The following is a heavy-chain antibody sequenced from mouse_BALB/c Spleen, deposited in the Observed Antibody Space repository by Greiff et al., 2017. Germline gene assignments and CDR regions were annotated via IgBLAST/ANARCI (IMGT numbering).Heavy chain of an antibody. D-gene: IGHD1-1*01. CDR1: GYSITSDYA. Sequence: VQLKESGPGLVKPSQSLSLTCTVTGYSITSDYAWNWIRQFPGNKLEWMGYISYSGSTSYNPSLKSRISITRDTSKNQFFLQLNSVTTEDTATYYCASSSYWYFDVWGAGTTVTVSS. J-gene: IGHJ1*01. CDR3: ASSSYWYFDV. V-gene: IGHV3-2*02. CDR2: ISYSGST.